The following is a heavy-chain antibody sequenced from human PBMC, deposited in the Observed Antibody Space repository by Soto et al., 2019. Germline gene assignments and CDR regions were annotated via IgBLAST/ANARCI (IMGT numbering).Heavy chain of an antibody. Sequence: VGSLRLSCAASGFTFSSYAMHWVRQAPGKGLEWVAVISYDGSNKYYADSVKGRFTISRDNSKNTLYLQMNSLRAEDTAVYYCARDAAGSSGWYWDEYFDYWGQGTLVTVSS. D-gene: IGHD6-19*01. CDR2: ISYDGSNK. J-gene: IGHJ4*02. CDR1: GFTFSSYA. CDR3: ARDAAGSSGWYWDEYFDY. V-gene: IGHV3-30-3*01.